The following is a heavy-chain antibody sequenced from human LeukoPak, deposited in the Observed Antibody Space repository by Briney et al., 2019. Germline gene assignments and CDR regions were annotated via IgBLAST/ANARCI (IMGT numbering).Heavy chain of an antibody. CDR2: INHSGST. D-gene: IGHD4-17*01. CDR1: GGSFSGYY. V-gene: IGHV4-34*01. J-gene: IGHJ4*02. CDR3: ARRTMTTVTYYFDY. Sequence: PSETLSLTCAVYGGSFSGYYWSWIRQPPGKGLEWIGEINHSGSTNYNPSLKSRVTISVDTSKNQCSLKLSSVTDADTAVYYCARRTMTTVTYYFDYWGQGTLVTVSS.